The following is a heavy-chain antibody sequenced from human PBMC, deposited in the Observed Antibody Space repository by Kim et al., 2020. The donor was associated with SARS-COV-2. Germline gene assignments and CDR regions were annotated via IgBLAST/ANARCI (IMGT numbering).Heavy chain of an antibody. CDR3: AREGVTTTGYYGLDV. Sequence: DSVKGRFPLARDHSRNALYRQMNSLRAEDTAVYYCAREGVTTTGYYGLDVWGQGTTVTVSS. D-gene: IGHD4-17*01. J-gene: IGHJ6*02. V-gene: IGHV3-66*01.